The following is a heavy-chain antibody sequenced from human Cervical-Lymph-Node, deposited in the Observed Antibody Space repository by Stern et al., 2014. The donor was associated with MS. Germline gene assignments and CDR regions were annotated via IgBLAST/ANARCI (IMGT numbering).Heavy chain of an antibody. CDR1: GYTFTSYY. V-gene: IGHV1-46*01. CDR3: ARALSSGFDY. D-gene: IGHD6-19*01. Sequence: VQLVESGTEVKTPGASMKVSCKASGYTFTSYYLHWVRQAPGQGFEWMALINPFDGSTTYAQKFQVRVTMTRDTSMSTVFMELNSLRFEDTGMYYCARALSSGFDYWGQGTLVTVSS. J-gene: IGHJ4*02. CDR2: INPFDGST.